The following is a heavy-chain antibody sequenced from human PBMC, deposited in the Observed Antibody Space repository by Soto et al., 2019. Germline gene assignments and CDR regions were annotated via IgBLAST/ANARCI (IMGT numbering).Heavy chain of an antibody. J-gene: IGHJ4*02. Sequence: EASVKVSCKASGYTFTGYYMHWVRQAPGQGLEWMGWINPNSGGTNYAQKFQGWVTMTRDTSISTAYMELSRLRSDDTAVYYCARAVSGYYYPFDYWGQGTLVTVSS. D-gene: IGHD3-22*01. CDR3: ARAVSGYYYPFDY. V-gene: IGHV1-2*04. CDR1: GYTFTGYY. CDR2: INPNSGGT.